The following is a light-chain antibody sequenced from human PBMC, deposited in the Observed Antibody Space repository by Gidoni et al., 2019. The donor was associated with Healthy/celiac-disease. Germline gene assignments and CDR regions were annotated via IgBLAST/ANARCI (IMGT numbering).Light chain of an antibody. J-gene: IGLJ2*01. CDR3: QSYDSSLSAYVV. Sequence: QSVLTPPPSVSGAPGQRVTISCTGSSSNIWAGYDVHWYQQLPGTAPKLLIYGNSNRPSGVPDRFSGSKSGTSASLAITGLQAEDEADYYCQSYDSSLSAYVVFGGGTKLTVL. V-gene: IGLV1-40*01. CDR2: GNS. CDR1: SSNIWAGYD.